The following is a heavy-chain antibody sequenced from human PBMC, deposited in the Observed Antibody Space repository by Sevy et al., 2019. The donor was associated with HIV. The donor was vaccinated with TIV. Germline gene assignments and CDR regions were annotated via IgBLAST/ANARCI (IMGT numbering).Heavy chain of an antibody. Sequence: GGSLRLSCAASGFTFSNKGMHWVRQAPGKGLEWVAVIWYDGSNKYYGDSVKGRFTISRDNSKNKLYLQMNSLRVEDTDTYYCARESGSDWYLDSWGQGTLVTVSS. J-gene: IGHJ4*02. CDR3: ARESGSDWYLDS. V-gene: IGHV3-33*01. CDR1: GFTFSNKG. CDR2: IWYDGSNK. D-gene: IGHD2-21*02.